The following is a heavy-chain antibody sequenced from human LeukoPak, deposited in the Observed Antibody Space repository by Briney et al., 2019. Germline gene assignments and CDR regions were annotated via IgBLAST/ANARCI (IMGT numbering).Heavy chain of an antibody. CDR2: ISYDGENE. V-gene: IGHV3-30*18. Sequence: GGSLRLSCAASGFNFNDYAIHWIRQAPGKGLEWVALISYDGENEYYADSVKGRFTISRDNSKNTLYLQMNSLRAEDTAIYFCAKGYDSSGYYYHFDYWGQGTLVTVSS. J-gene: IGHJ4*02. D-gene: IGHD3-22*01. CDR3: AKGYDSSGYYYHFDY. CDR1: GFNFNDYA.